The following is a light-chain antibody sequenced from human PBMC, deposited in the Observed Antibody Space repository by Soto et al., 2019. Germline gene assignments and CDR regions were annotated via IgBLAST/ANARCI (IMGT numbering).Light chain of an antibody. V-gene: IGLV2-11*01. CDR2: DVN. J-gene: IGLJ2*01. CDR3: CSYAGSYTVV. CDR1: SSDVGGYNY. Sequence: QSALTQPRSVSGSPGQSVTISCTGTSSDVGGYNYLSWYQQHPVKSPKLMIYDVNKRPSGLPDCFSGSKSGNTASLTISGRQAEDEADYYCCSYAGSYTVVFGGATKPTV.